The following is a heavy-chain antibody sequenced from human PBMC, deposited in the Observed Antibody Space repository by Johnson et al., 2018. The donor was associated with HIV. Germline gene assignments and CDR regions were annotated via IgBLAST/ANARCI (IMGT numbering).Heavy chain of an antibody. CDR3: ARDLRIYSSSTIRGDAFDI. D-gene: IGHD6-13*01. J-gene: IGHJ3*02. CDR1: GFTFSNYG. V-gene: IGHV3-30*03. CDR2: MSYDGSNK. Sequence: VQLVESGGGLVQPGGSLRLSCAASGFTFSNYGMHWVRQAPGKGLEWVAVMSYDGSNKYYADSVKGRFTISRDNSKNTLYLQMNSLRAEDTAVYYCARDLRIYSSSTIRGDAFDIWGQGTMVTVSS.